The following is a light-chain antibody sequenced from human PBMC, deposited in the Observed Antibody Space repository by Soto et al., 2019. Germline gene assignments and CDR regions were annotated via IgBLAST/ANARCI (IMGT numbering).Light chain of an antibody. CDR1: SSDVGSYNL. Sequence: QSALTQPASVSGSPGQSITISCTGTSSDVGSYNLVSWYQQHPGKAPKLMIYEGSKRPSGVSNRFSGSKSGNTASLTISGLQAEDEADYYCCSDAGSSTFVVFGGGTKLTVL. V-gene: IGLV2-23*03. CDR2: EGS. CDR3: CSDAGSSTFVV. J-gene: IGLJ2*01.